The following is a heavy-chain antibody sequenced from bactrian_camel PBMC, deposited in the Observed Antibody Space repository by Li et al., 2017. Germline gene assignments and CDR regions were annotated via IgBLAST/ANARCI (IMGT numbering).Heavy chain of an antibody. J-gene: IGHJ6*01. D-gene: IGHD5*01. Sequence: HVQLVESGGGSVQAGGSLRLSCAASGYTCMGWFRQAPGKEREGVATIDSDGRTNYATSVKGRFTIAKGQAKHTLYLQMNSLKPDDTATYYCAARFQGGFGYGGLCTDVPADFPYWGQGTQVTVS. CDR3: AARFQGGFGYGGLCTDVPADFPY. CDR1: GYTC. V-gene: IGHV3S53*01. CDR2: IDSDGRT.